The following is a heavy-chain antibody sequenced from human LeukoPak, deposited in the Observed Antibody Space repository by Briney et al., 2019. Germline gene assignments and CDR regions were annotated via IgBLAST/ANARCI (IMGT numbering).Heavy chain of an antibody. CDR2: INPNSGGT. Sequence: GASVKVSCKASGYTFTGYYMHRVRQAPAQGLDRTGWINPNSGGTNYAQKFQGRVTMTRDTSISTAYMELSRLRSDDTAVYYCARDKAPDTAMVLWGQGTLVTVSS. J-gene: IGHJ4*02. D-gene: IGHD5-18*01. CDR1: GYTFTGYY. CDR3: ARDKAPDTAMVL. V-gene: IGHV1-2*02.